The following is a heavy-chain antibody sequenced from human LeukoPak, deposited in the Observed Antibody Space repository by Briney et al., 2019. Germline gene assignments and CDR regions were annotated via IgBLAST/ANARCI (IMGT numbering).Heavy chain of an antibody. D-gene: IGHD6-13*01. CDR1: GGSISSGSYY. Sequence: SETLSLTCTVSGGSISSGSYYWGWIRQPPGKGLEWIGTFYYSGSTYYNPSLKSRVTISADTSKNQFSLKLSSVTDADTAVCYCARHSRSSLDYWGQGTLVTVSS. CDR2: FYYSGST. V-gene: IGHV4-39*01. CDR3: ARHSRSSLDY. J-gene: IGHJ4*02.